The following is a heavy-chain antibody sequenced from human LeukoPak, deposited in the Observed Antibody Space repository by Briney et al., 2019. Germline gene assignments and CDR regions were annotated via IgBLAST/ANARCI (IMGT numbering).Heavy chain of an antibody. J-gene: IGHJ4*02. CDR1: GASFNSDDQY. Sequence: SEALSLTCTVPGASFNSDDQYWNWIRQSPGKGLEWIGSIHPSGMLYNNPSLESRVTMSRDTSKNQFSLNLNSVTAADTAVYFCSRGLDSRKLGYWGQGILVTVSS. CDR2: IHPSGML. CDR3: SRGLDSRKLGY. V-gene: IGHV4-31*03. D-gene: IGHD3-22*01.